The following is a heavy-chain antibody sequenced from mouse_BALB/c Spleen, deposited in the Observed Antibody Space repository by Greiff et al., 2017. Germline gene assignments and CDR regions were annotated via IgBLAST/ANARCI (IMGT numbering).Heavy chain of an antibody. CDR3: ARGAMITRGDAMDY. V-gene: IGHV14-3*02. Sequence: VQLKESGAELVKPGASVKLSCTASGFNIKDTYMHWVKQRPEQGLEWIGRIDPANGNTKYDPKFQGKATITADTSSNTAYLQLSSLTSEDTAVYYCARGAMITRGDAMDYWGQGTSVTVSS. D-gene: IGHD2-4*01. J-gene: IGHJ4*01. CDR1: GFNIKDTY. CDR2: IDPANGNT.